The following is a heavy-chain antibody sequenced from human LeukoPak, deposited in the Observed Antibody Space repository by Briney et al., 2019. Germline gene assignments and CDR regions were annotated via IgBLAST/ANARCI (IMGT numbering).Heavy chain of an antibody. CDR2: ISSSSSYI. J-gene: IGHJ6*03. D-gene: IGHD2-2*01. V-gene: IGHV3-21*01. CDR3: AREIRVVVPAAMGSIPYYYYYMDV. Sequence: GGSLRLSCAASGFTHSNYWMTWVRQAPGKGLEWVSSISSSSSYIYYADSVKGRFTISRDNAKNSLYLQMNSLRAEDTAVYYCAREIRVVVPAAMGSIPYYYYYMDVWGKGTTVTISS. CDR1: GFTHSNYW.